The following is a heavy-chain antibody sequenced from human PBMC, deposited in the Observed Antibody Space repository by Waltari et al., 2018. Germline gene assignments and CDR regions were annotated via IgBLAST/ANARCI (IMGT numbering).Heavy chain of an antibody. J-gene: IGHJ4*02. CDR1: GDSMSSGDW. V-gene: IGHV4-4*02. D-gene: IGHD2-15*01. CDR3: ARDRGRGIYLDS. Sequence: QMQLQESGPGLVKPSGPLSVTCTVPGDSMSSGDWWSWVRQSPEKGLEWIGQIQRSGRTHYNPSFESRVSISIDTSNNQFSLKVTSTTAADTAVYYCARDRGRGIYLDSWGRGTLVTVSA. CDR2: IQRSGRT.